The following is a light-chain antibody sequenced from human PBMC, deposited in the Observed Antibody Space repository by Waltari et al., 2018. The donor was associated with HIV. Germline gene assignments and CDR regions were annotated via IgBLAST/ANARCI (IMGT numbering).Light chain of an antibody. CDR2: QDN. V-gene: IGLV3-1*01. CDR3: QAWDSDTYL. J-gene: IGLJ1*01. Sequence: SYELIQPPSVSVSPGQTASITCSGHNLGDKYASWYQQRQGQAPILVIYQDNKRPSGIPERFSGSNSGNIATLTISETQAIDEADDYCQAWDSDTYLFGTGTKVTVL. CDR1: NLGDKY.